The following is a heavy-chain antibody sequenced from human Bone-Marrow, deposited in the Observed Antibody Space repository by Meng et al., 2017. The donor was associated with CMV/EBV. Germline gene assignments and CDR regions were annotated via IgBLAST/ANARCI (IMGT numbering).Heavy chain of an antibody. Sequence: GESLKISCAASGFTFSSYWMSWVRQAPGKGLEWVANIKQDGSEKYYVDSVKGRFTISRDNAKNTLYLQMNSLRAEDTAVYYCAKGHPYYYYGMDVWGQGTTVTVSS. CDR2: IKQDGSEK. CDR1: GFTFSSYW. J-gene: IGHJ6*02. CDR3: AKGHPYYYYGMDV. V-gene: IGHV3-7*01.